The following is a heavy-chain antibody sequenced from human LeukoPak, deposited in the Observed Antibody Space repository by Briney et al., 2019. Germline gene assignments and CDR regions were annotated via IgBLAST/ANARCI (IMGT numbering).Heavy chain of an antibody. CDR2: ISAHYGNT. CDR3: ARDFFHGHCSGLSCFLLDY. J-gene: IGHJ4*02. CDR1: GYIFTRYG. V-gene: IGHV1-18*01. Sequence: GSSVKVSCKASGYIFTRYGISWVRQAPGQGLEWMGWISAHYGNTNYAQKFQGRLTMTTDTSTNTAYMALRSLRPDDTAVYYCARDFFHGHCSGLSCFLLDYWGQGSLVTVSS. D-gene: IGHD2-15*01.